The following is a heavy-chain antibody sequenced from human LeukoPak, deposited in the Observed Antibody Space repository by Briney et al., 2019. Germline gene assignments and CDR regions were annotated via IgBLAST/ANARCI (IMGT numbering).Heavy chain of an antibody. CDR2: IYYRGGT. Sequence: SETLSLTCTVSGGSISSSSYYWGWIRQPRGKGLEWIVYIYYRGGTHYNPSRESRITISKDTSKNQFSLAITSVTAADTAVYYCAREVDAVTASADAFDIWGQGTMVTVSS. CDR1: GGSISSSSYY. V-gene: IGHV4-30-4*01. CDR3: AREVDAVTASADAFDI. D-gene: IGHD2-21*02. J-gene: IGHJ3*02.